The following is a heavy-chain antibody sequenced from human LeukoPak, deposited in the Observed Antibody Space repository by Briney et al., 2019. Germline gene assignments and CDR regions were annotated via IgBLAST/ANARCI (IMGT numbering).Heavy chain of an antibody. V-gene: IGHV3-23*01. CDR1: GLTFINYA. Sequence: GGSLRLSCAASGLTFINYAMSWVRQAPGKGLEWVSAISGSGGSTYYADSVKGRFTISRDNSKNTLFLQMNSLRDEDTAVYYCAKSNGYGLIDIWGQGTMVTVSS. J-gene: IGHJ3*02. D-gene: IGHD3-10*01. CDR2: ISGSGGST. CDR3: AKSNGYGLIDI.